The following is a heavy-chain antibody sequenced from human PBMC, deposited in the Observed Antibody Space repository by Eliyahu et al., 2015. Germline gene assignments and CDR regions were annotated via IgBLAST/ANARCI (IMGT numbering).Heavy chain of an antibody. CDR3: ASIVTSDY. V-gene: IGHV3-30*02. Sequence: QAQLVESGGGVVQPGGSLXLXCAASGFTFSTHGMHWVRQAPGKGLEWVAFIRYDGNIKYYSDSVKDRFTISRDNSRNTLYLQMNSLRDEDTAVYYCASIVTSDYWGQGTLVIVSS. CDR2: IRYDGNIK. D-gene: IGHD1-26*01. CDR1: GFTFSTHG. J-gene: IGHJ4*02.